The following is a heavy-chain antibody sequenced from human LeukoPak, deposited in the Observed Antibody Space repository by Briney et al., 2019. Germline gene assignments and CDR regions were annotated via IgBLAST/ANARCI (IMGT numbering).Heavy chain of an antibody. CDR3: ARDQSPGNCFDP. J-gene: IGHJ5*02. Sequence: SETLSLTCTVSGGSISSYYWSWIRQPPGKGLEWIGYIYYSGSTNYNPSLKSRVTISADTSKNQFSLKPSSVTAADTAVYYCARDQSPGNCFDPWGQGTLVTVSS. CDR2: IYYSGST. CDR1: GGSISSYY. V-gene: IGHV4-59*12.